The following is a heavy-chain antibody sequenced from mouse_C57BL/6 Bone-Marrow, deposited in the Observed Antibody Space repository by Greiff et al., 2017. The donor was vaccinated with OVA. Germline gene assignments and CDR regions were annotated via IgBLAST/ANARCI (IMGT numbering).Heavy chain of an antibody. CDR3: SFRWPGAMDY. V-gene: IGHV10-1*01. D-gene: IGHD2-3*01. Sequence: DVHLVESGGGLVQPKGSLKLSCAASGFSFNTYAMNWVRQAPGKGLEWVARIRSKSNNYATYYADSVKDRFTISRDDSESMLYLQMNNLKTEDTAMYYCSFRWPGAMDYWGQGTSVTVSS. CDR1: GFSFNTYA. J-gene: IGHJ4*01. CDR2: IRSKSNNYAT.